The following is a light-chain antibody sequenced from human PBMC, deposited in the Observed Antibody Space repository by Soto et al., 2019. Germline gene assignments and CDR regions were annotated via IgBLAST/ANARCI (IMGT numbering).Light chain of an antibody. CDR3: QHYGTSPMT. CDR2: GAS. CDR1: QSVTSSY. J-gene: IGKJ2*01. V-gene: IGKV3-20*01. Sequence: IVLTQSPGILSLSPGEGATLSCRASQSVTSSYLAWYQQKPGQAPRLLIYGASTRATGISDRFSGSGSGTDFTLTISRLEPEDFAVYYCQHYGTSPMTFGQGTKLDIK.